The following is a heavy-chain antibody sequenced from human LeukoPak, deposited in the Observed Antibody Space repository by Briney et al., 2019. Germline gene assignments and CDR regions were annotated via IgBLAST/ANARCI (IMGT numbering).Heavy chain of an antibody. CDR2: ISSGGATI. J-gene: IGHJ4*02. V-gene: IGHV3-11*01. CDR1: GFTFSDYY. CDR3: AKDRGIAARRAYYFDY. D-gene: IGHD6-6*01. Sequence: GGSLRLSCAASGFTFSDYYMSWIRQAPGKGLEWVSYISSGGATIYYADSVKGRFTISRDNAKNSLYLQMNSLRAEDTAVYYCAKDRGIAARRAYYFDYWGQGTLVTVSS.